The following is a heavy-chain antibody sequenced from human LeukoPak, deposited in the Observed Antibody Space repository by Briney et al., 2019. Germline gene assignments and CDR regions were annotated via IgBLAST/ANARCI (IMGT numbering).Heavy chain of an antibody. CDR2: IKQDGSET. D-gene: IGHD5-24*01. J-gene: IGHJ4*02. V-gene: IGHV3-7*04. CDR1: GGSINNGGYY. CDR3: ARGDGYYYNFDD. Sequence: ETLSLTCTVSGGSINNGGYYWSWVRQAPGKGLEWVGNIKQDGSETKSVDSVEGRFTISRDNAKNSLYLQMNSLRAEDTAMYYCARGDGYYYNFDDWGQGTLVTVSS.